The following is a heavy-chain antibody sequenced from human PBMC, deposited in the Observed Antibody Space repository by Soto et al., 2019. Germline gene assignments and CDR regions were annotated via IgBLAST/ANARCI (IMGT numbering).Heavy chain of an antibody. V-gene: IGHV4-39*01. Sequence: SETLSLTCTVSGGSISSYYWSWISQPPGKGLEWIGSIYYSGSTYYNPSLKSRVTISVDTSKNQFSLKLSSVTAADTAVYYCARHTPAISISDHWGQGTLVTVSS. CDR1: GGSISSYY. D-gene: IGHD2-15*01. J-gene: IGHJ4*02. CDR3: ARHTPAISISDH. CDR2: IYYSGST.